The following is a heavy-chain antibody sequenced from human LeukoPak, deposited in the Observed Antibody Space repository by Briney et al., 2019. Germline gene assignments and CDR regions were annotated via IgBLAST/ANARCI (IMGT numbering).Heavy chain of an antibody. CDR3: AREGGTTGTTHYYYYGMDV. CDR2: ISSSSYI. J-gene: IGHJ6*02. D-gene: IGHD1-1*01. Sequence: PGGSLRLSCAASGFTFSSYSMNWVRQAPGKGLEWVSSISSSSYIYYADSVKGRFTIPRDNAKNSLYLQMNSLRAEDTAVYYCAREGGTTGTTHYYYYGMDVWGQGTTVTVSS. CDR1: GFTFSSYS. V-gene: IGHV3-21*01.